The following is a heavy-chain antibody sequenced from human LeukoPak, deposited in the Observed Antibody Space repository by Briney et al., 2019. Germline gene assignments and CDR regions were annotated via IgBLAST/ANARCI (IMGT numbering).Heavy chain of an antibody. CDR1: GGALSSSA. V-gene: IGHV1-69*05. CDR3: ARAWSGILAYDAFDI. D-gene: IGHD3-3*01. J-gene: IGHJ3*02. Sequence: SVEVSCKASGGALSSSAVSWLRLAPGQGLEWLGGIIPIYDSADYAQRFQGRVKISTDESTSTLFLELSSLTPEDTAVYYCARAWSGILAYDAFDIWGQGTMIIVSS. CDR2: IIPIYDSA.